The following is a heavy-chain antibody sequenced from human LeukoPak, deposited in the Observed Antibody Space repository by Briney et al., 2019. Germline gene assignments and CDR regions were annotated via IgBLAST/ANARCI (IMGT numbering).Heavy chain of an antibody. D-gene: IGHD1-26*01. V-gene: IGHV4-34*01. CDR2: INHSGST. J-gene: IGHJ6*02. CDR3: ARGAVGGALYYYYYGMDV. CDR1: GGSFSGYY. Sequence: SETLSLTCAVYGGSFSGYYWSWIRQPPGKGLEWIGEINHSGSTNYNPSLKSRVTISVDTSKNQFSLKLSSVTAADTAVYYCARGAVGGALYYYYYGMDVWGQGTTVTVSS.